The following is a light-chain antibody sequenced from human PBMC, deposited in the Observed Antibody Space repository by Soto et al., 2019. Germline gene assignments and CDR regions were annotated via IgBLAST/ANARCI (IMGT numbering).Light chain of an antibody. Sequence: QSALTQPASVSGSPGQSITISCTGTSSDVGAYNYVSWYQQHPGKVPKLMIYGVTDRPSGVSTRFSGSKSGNTASLTISGLQAEYEADYYCSSYTSSSTVVFGGGTKVTVL. V-gene: IGLV2-14*01. CDR1: SSDVGAYNY. CDR2: GVT. CDR3: SSYTSSSTVV. J-gene: IGLJ2*01.